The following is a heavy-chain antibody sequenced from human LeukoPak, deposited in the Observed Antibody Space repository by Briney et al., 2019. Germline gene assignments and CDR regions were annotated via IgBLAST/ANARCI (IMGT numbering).Heavy chain of an antibody. CDR1: GFVVSENY. CDR3: ARGWALLKSFDY. Sequence: QPGGPLRLSLAASGFVVSENYMSWVRQPPGKGLEWPSVVYSGGGSTYYADSVRGRFTISRDNSENPVFLQMSSLRAEDTAIYYCARGWALLKSFDYWGPGTQVTVSS. CDR2: VYSGGGST. V-gene: IGHV3-53*03. D-gene: IGHD4-23*01. J-gene: IGHJ4*02.